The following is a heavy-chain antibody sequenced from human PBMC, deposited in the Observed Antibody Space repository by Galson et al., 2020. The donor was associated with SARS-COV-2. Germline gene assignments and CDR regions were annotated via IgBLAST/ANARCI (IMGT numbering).Heavy chain of an antibody. D-gene: IGHD3-3*01. CDR1: GFTFGDYA. CDR3: TREDFWSGYGID. V-gene: IGHV3-49*03. CDR2: IRSKAYGGTT. J-gene: IGHJ4*02. Sequence: SLKISCTASGFTFGDYAMSWFRQAPGKGLEWVGFIRSKAYGGTTEYAASVKGRFTISRDDSKSIAYLQMNSLKTEDTAVYYCTREDFWSGYGIDWGQGTLVTVSS.